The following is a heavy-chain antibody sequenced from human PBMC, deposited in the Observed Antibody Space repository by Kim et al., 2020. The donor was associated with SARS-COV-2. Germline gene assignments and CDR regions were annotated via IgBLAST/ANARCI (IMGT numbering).Heavy chain of an antibody. J-gene: IGHJ4*02. Sequence: YSPTFQGQVTIPADKSISTAYLQWSSLKASDTAMYYCARSPVGATTDFAYWGQGTLVTVSS. CDR3: ARSPVGATTDFAY. D-gene: IGHD1-26*01. V-gene: IGHV5-51*01.